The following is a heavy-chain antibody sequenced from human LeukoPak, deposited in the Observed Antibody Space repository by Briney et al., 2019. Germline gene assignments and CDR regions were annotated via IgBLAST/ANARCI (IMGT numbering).Heavy chain of an antibody. V-gene: IGHV1-46*01. J-gene: IGHJ6*03. CDR1: GYTFTRYY. Sequence: ASVKVSCKASGYTFTRYYMHWVRQAPGQGLEWMGIINPSVGSTSYAQKFQGRVTMTEDTSTDTAYMELSSLRSEDTAVYYCATRYCSGGSCPNYYYYYINVWGKGTTVTISS. CDR3: ATRYCSGGSCPNYYYYYINV. D-gene: IGHD2-15*01. CDR2: INPSVGST.